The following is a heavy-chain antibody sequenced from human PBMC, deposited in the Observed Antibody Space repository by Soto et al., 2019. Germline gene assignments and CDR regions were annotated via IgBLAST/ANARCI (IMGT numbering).Heavy chain of an antibody. Sequence: ASVKVSCKASGYTFTSYAMHWVRQAPGQRLEWMGWINAGNGNTKYSQKFQGRVTITRDTSASTAYMELSSLRSEDTAVYYCARRSPAAMGAFDISGQGTMVTVSS. CDR1: GYTFTSYA. CDR2: INAGNGNT. CDR3: ARRSPAAMGAFDI. D-gene: IGHD2-2*01. V-gene: IGHV1-3*01. J-gene: IGHJ3*02.